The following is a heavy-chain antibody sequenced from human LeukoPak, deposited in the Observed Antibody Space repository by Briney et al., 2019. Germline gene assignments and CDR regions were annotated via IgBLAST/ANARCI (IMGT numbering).Heavy chain of an antibody. J-gene: IGHJ4*02. V-gene: IGHV3-30-3*01. CDR1: GFTFSIYA. CDR3: ARDRGGSGFYYFDY. CDR2: ISYNGSNE. D-gene: IGHD2-15*01. Sequence: PGRSLRLSCAAPGFTFSIYAMHWVRQAPGKGLEWVAGISYNGSNEYYSDSVKGRFTITRDNSKNTVFLQMNSLRAEDTGVYHCARDRGGSGFYYFDYWGQGTLVTVSS.